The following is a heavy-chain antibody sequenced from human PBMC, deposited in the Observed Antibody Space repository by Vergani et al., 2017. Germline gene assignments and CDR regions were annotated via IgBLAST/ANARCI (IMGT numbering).Heavy chain of an antibody. D-gene: IGHD1-26*01. J-gene: IGHJ3*02. CDR1: GFTFSSYG. CDR3: ARDPDQLSSGTEQLASDAFDI. Sequence: QVQLVESGGGVVQPGRSLRLSCAASGFTFSSYGMHWVRQAPGKGLEWVAVISYDGSNKYYADSVKGRFTISRDNSKNTLYLQMNSLRAEDTAVYYCARDPDQLSSGTEQLASDAFDIWGQGTMVTVSS. V-gene: IGHV3-30*03. CDR2: ISYDGSNK.